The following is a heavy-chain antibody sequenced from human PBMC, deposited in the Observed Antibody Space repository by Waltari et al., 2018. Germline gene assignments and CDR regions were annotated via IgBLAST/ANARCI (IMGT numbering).Heavy chain of an antibody. CDR1: GYSFTSSD. CDR2: VNPNSGNT. D-gene: IGHD1-26*01. Sequence: QVQLVQSGAEVRKPGASLKVSCKAAGYSFTSSDTNWVRQATGQGPEWMGWVNPNSGNTGYGQRFQDRLIMTTDTSMTTAYMELINVTSEDTAIYYCARAAAPGKGAHWFDPWGQGTLVIVSS. V-gene: IGHV1-8*01. CDR3: ARAAAPGKGAHWFDP. J-gene: IGHJ5*02.